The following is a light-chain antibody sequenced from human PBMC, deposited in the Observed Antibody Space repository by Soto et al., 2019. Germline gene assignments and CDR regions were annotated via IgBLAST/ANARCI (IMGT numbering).Light chain of an antibody. CDR2: AAS. V-gene: IGKV3-20*01. Sequence: EIVLTQSPGPLSLSPGERATLSCRASQSVSNTYLAWYQQKPGQAPRLLIYAASSRATGIPDRFSGSGSGTDFTLTISRLEPEDFAVYYCQQYVSSPITFGQGTRLEIK. CDR3: QQYVSSPIT. CDR1: QSVSNTY. J-gene: IGKJ5*01.